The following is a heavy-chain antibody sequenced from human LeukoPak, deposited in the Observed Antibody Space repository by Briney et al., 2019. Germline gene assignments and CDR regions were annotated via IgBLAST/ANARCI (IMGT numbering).Heavy chain of an antibody. J-gene: IGHJ5*02. Sequence: GGSLRLSCAASGFTFSSYWMHWVRQVPGKGLVWVSRITSDGSDAIYADSVKGRFTISRDNAKNTLYLQMNSLRAEDTALYYCSRDRRTWFDPWGQGTLVTVSS. CDR1: GFTFSSYW. V-gene: IGHV3-74*01. CDR2: ITSDGSDA. CDR3: SRDRRTWFDP.